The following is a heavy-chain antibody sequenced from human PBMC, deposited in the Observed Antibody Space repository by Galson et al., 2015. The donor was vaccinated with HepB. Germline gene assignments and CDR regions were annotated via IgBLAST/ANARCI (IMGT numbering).Heavy chain of an antibody. CDR3: AREVTWGSDYFGSGIYAYFDH. V-gene: IGHV4-31*03. Sequence: TLSLTCTVSGGSISSGSNYWSWIRQHPGKGLEWIGYIYYTGSTYYSPSLESRASISLDTSKNLFSLKMNSVTAADTAVYYCAREVTWGSDYFGSGIYAYFDHWGQGILVTVSS. CDR2: IYYTGST. CDR1: GGSISSGSNY. D-gene: IGHD3-10*01. J-gene: IGHJ4*02.